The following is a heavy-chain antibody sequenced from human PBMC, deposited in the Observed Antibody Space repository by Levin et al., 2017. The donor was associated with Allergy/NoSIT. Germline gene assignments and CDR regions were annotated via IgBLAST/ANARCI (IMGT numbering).Heavy chain of an antibody. CDR3: ASGGNDYNEYYYDGMDV. J-gene: IGHJ6*02. V-gene: IGHV3-53*01. CDR1: GVTIFNQY. Sequence: RGESLKISCAASGVTIFNQYINWVRQAPGKGLEWVSILYSGGTTDYADSVKGRFTISRDKSRNMVYLQMNSLRAEDTAVYFCASGGNDYNEYYYDGMDVWGQGNTVTVAS. D-gene: IGHD4/OR15-4a*01. CDR2: LYSGGTT.